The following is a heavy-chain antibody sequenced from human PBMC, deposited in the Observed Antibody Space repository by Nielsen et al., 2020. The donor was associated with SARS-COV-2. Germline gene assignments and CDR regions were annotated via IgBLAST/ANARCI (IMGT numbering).Heavy chain of an antibody. Sequence: VRQAPGKGLEWVANIKEDGSEKHYVDSVKGRFTIPRDNAKNPLYLQMSSLRAEDTAVYYCAKDRKSGYDYYFRYWGQGALVTVSS. CDR3: AKDRKSGYDYYFRY. CDR2: IKEDGSEK. D-gene: IGHD5-12*01. V-gene: IGHV3-7*03. J-gene: IGHJ4*02.